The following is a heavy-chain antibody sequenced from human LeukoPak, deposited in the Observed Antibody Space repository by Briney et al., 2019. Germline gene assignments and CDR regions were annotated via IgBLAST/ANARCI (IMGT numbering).Heavy chain of an antibody. CDR3: ARDGATAYGDYLPS. D-gene: IGHD4-17*01. CDR2: ISGDATST. V-gene: IGHV3-74*01. Sequence: GGSLRLSCAASGFTFSHYWIHWIRQAPGKGLVWVSRISGDATSTHYADSVKGRFTISRDNAKNTVYLQMDGLRVDDTAVYYCARDGATAYGDYLPSWGQGNLVIVSS. J-gene: IGHJ4*02. CDR1: GFTFSHYW.